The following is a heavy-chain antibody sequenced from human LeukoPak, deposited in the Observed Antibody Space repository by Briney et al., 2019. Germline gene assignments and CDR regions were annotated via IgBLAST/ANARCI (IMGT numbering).Heavy chain of an antibody. CDR3: ARTYFYDSSFNALDI. Sequence: ASVKVSCKTSCYTFTTYGITWVRQSPGQGLEWMGWISAANRKTHFAHNLQGRVTMTTDTSTTTAFMELRSLRSDDTAVYYCARTYFYDSSFNALDIWGQGTMVTVSS. CDR1: CYTFTTYG. J-gene: IGHJ3*02. D-gene: IGHD3-22*01. V-gene: IGHV1-18*01. CDR2: ISAANRKT.